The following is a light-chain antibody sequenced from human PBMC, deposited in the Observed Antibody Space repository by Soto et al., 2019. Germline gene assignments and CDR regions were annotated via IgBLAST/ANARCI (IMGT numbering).Light chain of an antibody. CDR2: EVS. CDR1: SSDVGGYNY. J-gene: IGLJ1*01. V-gene: IGLV2-14*01. CDR3: SSYTSSKGV. Sequence: QSVLTQPASVSGSPGQSITISCTGTSSDVGGYNYVSWYQQHPGKAPKLMIYEVSTRPSGVSNRFSGSKSGNAASLTISGLQAEDEADYYCSSYTSSKGVFGTGTKVTVL.